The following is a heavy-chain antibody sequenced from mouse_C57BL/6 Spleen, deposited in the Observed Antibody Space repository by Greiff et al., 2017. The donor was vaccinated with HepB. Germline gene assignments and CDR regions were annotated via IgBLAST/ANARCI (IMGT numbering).Heavy chain of an antibody. CDR2: ISSGGDYI. J-gene: IGHJ3*01. CDR3: TRDKSYYDYDEVWFAY. Sequence: DVMLVESGEGLVKPGGSLKLSCAASGFTFSSYAMSWVRQTPEKRLEWVAYISSGGDYIYYADTVKGRFTISRDNARNTLYLQMSSLKSEDTAMYYCTRDKSYYDYDEVWFAYWGQGTLVTVSA. CDR1: GFTFSSYA. V-gene: IGHV5-9-1*02. D-gene: IGHD2-4*01.